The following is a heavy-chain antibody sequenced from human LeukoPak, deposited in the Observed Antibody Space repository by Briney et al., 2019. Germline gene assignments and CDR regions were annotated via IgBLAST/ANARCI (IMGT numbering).Heavy chain of an antibody. Sequence: ASVKVSCKASGYTFINYGIHWVRQAPGQRLEWMGWINAGNGNTKYSQKFQGRVTITRDTSASTAYMELSSLRSEDTAVYYCARDWYSSIMDVWGQGTTVTVSS. CDR2: INAGNGNT. CDR3: ARDWYSSIMDV. V-gene: IGHV1-3*01. J-gene: IGHJ6*02. D-gene: IGHD6-13*01. CDR1: GYTFINYG.